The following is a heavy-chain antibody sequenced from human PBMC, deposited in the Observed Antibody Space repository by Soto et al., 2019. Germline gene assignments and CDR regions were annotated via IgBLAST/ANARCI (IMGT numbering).Heavy chain of an antibody. CDR2: IYYTGIT. CDR1: GGSITDNY. D-gene: IGHD3-3*01. J-gene: IGHJ5*02. Sequence: SETLSLTCSVSGGSITDNYWTWIRQSPGKGLEWVGYIYYTGITNYNPSLKRRVTISLDRSKNQFSLKLDSVTAADTAVYYCARALDYDFWGGRNWFDPWGQGALVTVSS. CDR3: ARALDYDFWGGRNWFDP. V-gene: IGHV4-59*01.